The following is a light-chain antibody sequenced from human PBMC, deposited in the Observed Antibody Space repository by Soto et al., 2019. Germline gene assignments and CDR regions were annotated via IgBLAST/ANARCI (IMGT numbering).Light chain of an antibody. Sequence: QSALTQPASVSGSPGQSITISCTGPSSDVGAYDYVSWYQQHPGKAPKLIIYDVSDRPSGVSNRFSGSKSGNTASLTISGLQAEDEADYYCSSYTSSTKVLFGGGTKLTVL. CDR2: DVS. CDR3: SSYTSSTKVL. J-gene: IGLJ2*01. CDR1: SSDVGAYDY. V-gene: IGLV2-14*01.